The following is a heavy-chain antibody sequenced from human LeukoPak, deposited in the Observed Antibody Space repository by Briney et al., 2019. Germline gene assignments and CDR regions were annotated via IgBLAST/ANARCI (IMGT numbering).Heavy chain of an antibody. Sequence: GGSLRLSCAASGFTFSSYAMSWVRQAPGKGLEWVSAISGSGGSTYYADSVKGRFTISRDNSKNTLYLQMNSLRAEDTAVYYCAKAWDIVVVPAAPLVDYWGQGTLVTVSS. J-gene: IGHJ4*02. CDR3: AKAWDIVVVPAAPLVDY. CDR1: GFTFSSYA. D-gene: IGHD2-2*01. CDR2: ISGSGGST. V-gene: IGHV3-23*01.